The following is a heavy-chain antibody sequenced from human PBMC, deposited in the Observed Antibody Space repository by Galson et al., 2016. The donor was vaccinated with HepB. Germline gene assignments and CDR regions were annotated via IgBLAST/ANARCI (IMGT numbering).Heavy chain of an antibody. D-gene: IGHD6-19*01. CDR1: GFTFSSYS. CDR2: INHGGSEE. V-gene: IGHV3-7*01. J-gene: IGHJ3*02. Sequence: SLRLSCAASGFTFSSYSMNWVRQTPGKGLEWVAHINHGGSEEKYVDSVKGRFTIYRDNTKNSLYLQMNHLRAEDSGVYHCARVQNGWKVDASDIWGQGTLVTVSA. CDR3: ARVQNGWKVDASDI.